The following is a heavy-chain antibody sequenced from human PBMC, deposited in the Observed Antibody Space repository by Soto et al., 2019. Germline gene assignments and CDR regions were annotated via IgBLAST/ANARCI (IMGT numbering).Heavy chain of an antibody. D-gene: IGHD5-12*01. CDR1: GFTFSSYA. CDR2: TSSSGSST. CDR3: APGLRSAYGPFDY. J-gene: IGHJ4*02. Sequence: EVQLLESGGGLVQPGGSLRLSCAASGFTFSSYAMSWVRQAPGKGLEWVSGTSSSGSSTYYAASVKGRFTISRDNSKNTLYLQMNSLSAEDTAVYYCAPGLRSAYGPFDYWGQGTLVTVSS. V-gene: IGHV3-23*01.